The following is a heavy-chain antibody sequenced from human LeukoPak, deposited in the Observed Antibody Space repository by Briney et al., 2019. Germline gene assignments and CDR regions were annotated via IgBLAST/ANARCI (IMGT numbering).Heavy chain of an antibody. V-gene: IGHV4-59*01. CDR2: IYYSGGT. D-gene: IGHD3-22*01. Sequence: PSETLPLTCTVSGGSISSYYWSWIRQPPGKGLEWIGYIYYSGGTNYNPSLKSRVTISVDTSKNQFSLKLSSVTAADTAVYYCARVGITMIVVVTPVGAFDIWGQGTMVTVSS. CDR1: GGSISSYY. CDR3: ARVGITMIVVVTPVGAFDI. J-gene: IGHJ3*02.